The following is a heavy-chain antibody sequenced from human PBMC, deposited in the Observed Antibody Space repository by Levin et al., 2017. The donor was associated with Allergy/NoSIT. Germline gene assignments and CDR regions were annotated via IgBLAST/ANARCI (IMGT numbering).Heavy chain of an antibody. Sequence: ASVKVSCKASGYTLTSYNMFWVRQAPGRGLEWMGTINPSGGSTSYAQKFQGRVTMTRDTSTSTVYMELSSLRSEDTAVYYCAREVTVAGEDYWGQGTLVTVSS. J-gene: IGHJ4*02. V-gene: IGHV1-46*01. CDR3: AREVTVAGEDY. CDR1: GYTLTSYN. D-gene: IGHD6-19*01. CDR2: INPSGGST.